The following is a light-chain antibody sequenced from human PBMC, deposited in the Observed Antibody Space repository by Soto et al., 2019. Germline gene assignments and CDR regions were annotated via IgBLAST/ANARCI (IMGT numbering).Light chain of an antibody. Sequence: QSALTQPASVSGSPGQSITISCTGTSSDVATYNHVSWYQQYLGKAPKLMIYEVSNRPSGVSNRFSGSKSGNTASLTISGLQAEDEGDYYCSSYTSSSTLVFGTGTKLTVL. CDR3: SSYTSSSTLV. CDR2: EVS. V-gene: IGLV2-14*01. CDR1: SSDVATYNH. J-gene: IGLJ1*01.